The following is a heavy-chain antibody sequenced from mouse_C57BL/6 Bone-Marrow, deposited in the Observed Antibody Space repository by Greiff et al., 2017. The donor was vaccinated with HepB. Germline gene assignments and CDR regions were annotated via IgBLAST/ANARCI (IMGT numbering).Heavy chain of an antibody. D-gene: IGHD2-2*01. CDR3: VRERLWFYAMDY. CDR1: GFTFNTYA. J-gene: IGHJ4*01. V-gene: IGHV10-3*01. Sequence: DVMLVESGGGLVQPKGSLKLSCAASGFTFNTYAMHWVRQAPGKGLEWVARIRSRSSNYATYYADSVKDRFTISRDGSQSMLYLQMNNLKTEDTAMYYCVRERLWFYAMDYWGQGTSVTVSS. CDR2: IRSRSSNYAT.